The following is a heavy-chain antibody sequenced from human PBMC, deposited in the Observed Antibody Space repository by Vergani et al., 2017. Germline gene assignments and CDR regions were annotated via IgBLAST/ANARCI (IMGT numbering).Heavy chain of an antibody. Sequence: QVQLVQSGAEVKKPGSSVKVSCKASGGTFSSYAISWVRQAPGQGLEWMGGIIPIFGTANYAQKFQGRVTITADESTSTAYMERSSLRSEDTAVYYCARGRGYSGYDFGPRGGRFDYWGQGTLVTVSS. J-gene: IGHJ4*02. D-gene: IGHD5-12*01. CDR3: ARGRGYSGYDFGPRGGRFDY. CDR1: GGTFSSYA. V-gene: IGHV1-69*01. CDR2: IIPIFGTA.